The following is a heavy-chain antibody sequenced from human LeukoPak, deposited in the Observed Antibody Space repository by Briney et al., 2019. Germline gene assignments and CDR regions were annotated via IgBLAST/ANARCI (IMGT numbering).Heavy chain of an antibody. CDR3: ARDWVFSEELSEEYNWFDP. CDR2: ISGSGGST. V-gene: IGHV3-23*01. D-gene: IGHD3-16*02. CDR1: GFTFSSYA. J-gene: IGHJ5*02. Sequence: PGGSLRLSCAASGFTFSSYAMSWVRQAPGKGLEWVSAISGSGGSTYYADSVKGRFTISRDNSKNTLYLQMNSLRAEDTAVYYCARDWVFSEELSEEYNWFDPWGQGTLVTVSS.